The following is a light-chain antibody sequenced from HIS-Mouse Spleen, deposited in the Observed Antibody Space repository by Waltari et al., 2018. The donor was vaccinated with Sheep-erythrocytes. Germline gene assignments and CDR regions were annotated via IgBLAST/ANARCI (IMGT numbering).Light chain of an antibody. CDR3: CSYAGSYNHV. CDR2: DVS. Sequence: QSALTQPRSVSGSPGQSVTISCPGTSSDVGGYNYVSWYHQHPGNAPKLMIYDVSKRPSGVPGRFSGSKSGNTASLTISGLQAEDEADYYCCSYAGSYNHVFATGTKVTVL. V-gene: IGLV2-11*01. CDR1: SSDVGGYNY. J-gene: IGLJ1*01.